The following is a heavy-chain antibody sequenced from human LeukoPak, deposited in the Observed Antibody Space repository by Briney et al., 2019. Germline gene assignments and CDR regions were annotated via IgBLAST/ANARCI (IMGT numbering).Heavy chain of an antibody. Sequence: LAGGSLRLSCAASGFTFSSYWMSWVRQAPGKGLEWVASIREDGSQKTSVDSVRGRFTISRDNAKNSVYLQMDSLRAEDTAVYYCARGPTNGQALDYWGQGTLVSVSS. CDR3: ARGPTNGQALDY. V-gene: IGHV3-7*01. J-gene: IGHJ4*02. D-gene: IGHD2-8*01. CDR1: GFTFSSYW. CDR2: IREDGSQK.